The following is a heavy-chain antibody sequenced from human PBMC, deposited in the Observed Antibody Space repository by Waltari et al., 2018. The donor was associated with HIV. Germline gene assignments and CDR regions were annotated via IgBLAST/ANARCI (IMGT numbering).Heavy chain of an antibody. Sequence: EVHLVESGGGLVQPGGSLRLSCAASGFTFSSYWMYWVRQAPGKGLEWVANIKQDGSEEHYVDSVKGRFTISRDNAKNSVYLQMNSLRAEDTAVYYCTTPVTTRGWGQGTLVTVSS. CDR1: GFTFSSYW. D-gene: IGHD4-17*01. CDR2: IKQDGSEE. CDR3: TTPVTTRG. J-gene: IGHJ4*02. V-gene: IGHV3-7*03.